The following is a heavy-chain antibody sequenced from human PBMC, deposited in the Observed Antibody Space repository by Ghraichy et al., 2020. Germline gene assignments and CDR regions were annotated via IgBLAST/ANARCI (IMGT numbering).Heavy chain of an antibody. CDR1: GGSMSSSF. D-gene: IGHD6-19*01. CDR2: VYFNGST. Sequence: SETLSLTCSVSGGSMSSSFWGWIRQPPGKGLEWIGYVYFNGSTKYSPSLKSRVTISVDTSKNQFSLKLSSVTAADTAVYFCARYRSGWYGVFDYWGQGARVTVSS. CDR3: ARYRSGWYGVFDY. V-gene: IGHV4-59*01. J-gene: IGHJ4*02.